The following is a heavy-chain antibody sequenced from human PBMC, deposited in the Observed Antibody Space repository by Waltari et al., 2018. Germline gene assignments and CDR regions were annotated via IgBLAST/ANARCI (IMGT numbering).Heavy chain of an antibody. CDR2: IYYTWSP. CDR1: GGSISSYY. D-gene: IGHD1-7*01. CDR3: ARLGGNWNYGVMPLYYFDY. V-gene: IGHV4-59*08. J-gene: IGHJ4*02. Sequence: QVQLQESGPGLVKPSETLSLTCTVSGGSISSYYWSWIRQPPGKGLEWIGYIYYTWSPNYHPPLKSRVTISGDTSKNQFSLKLSSVTAADTAVYYCARLGGNWNYGVMPLYYFDYWGQGTLVTVSS.